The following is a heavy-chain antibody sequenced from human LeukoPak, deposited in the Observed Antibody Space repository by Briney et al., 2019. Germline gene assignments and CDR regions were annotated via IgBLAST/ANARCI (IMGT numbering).Heavy chain of an antibody. V-gene: IGHV4-39*01. D-gene: IGHD6-19*01. Sequence: SETLSLTCNVSGASISSGRYYWGWVRQAPGKGLEWIGTMYYSRSTYYSPSLKSRVTVSVDTSKNQFSLNLTSVTAADTALYYCARLRDDNTGWYYFDSWGQGTLVTVSS. CDR2: MYYSRST. CDR1: GASISSGRYY. J-gene: IGHJ4*02. CDR3: ARLRDDNTGWYYFDS.